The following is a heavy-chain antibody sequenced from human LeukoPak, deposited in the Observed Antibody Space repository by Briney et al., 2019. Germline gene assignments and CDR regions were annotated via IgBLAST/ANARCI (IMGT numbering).Heavy chain of an antibody. D-gene: IGHD3-22*01. CDR1: GGSISSGGYY. Sequence: SETLSLTCTVSGGSISSGGYYWSWIRQHPGKGLEWIGYIYYSGSTYYNPSLKSRVTISVDTSKNQFSLKLSSVTAADTAVYYCARFHYYDSSGPNSDYFDYWGQGTLVTVSS. CDR3: ARFHYYDSSGPNSDYFDY. V-gene: IGHV4-31*03. J-gene: IGHJ4*02. CDR2: IYYSGST.